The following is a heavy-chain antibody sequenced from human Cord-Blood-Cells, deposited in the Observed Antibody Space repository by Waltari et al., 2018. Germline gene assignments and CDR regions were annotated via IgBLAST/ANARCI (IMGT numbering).Heavy chain of an antibody. Sequence: QVQLVQSGAEVKKPGASVKVSCKAPGYTFPGYYTNWLRQAPGQGLGWMGRISPNSGGTNYAQKFQGRVTMTRDTSISTAYMELSRLRSDDTAVYYCARDRGRIAAAGTGWFDPWGQGTLVTVSS. CDR2: ISPNSGGT. D-gene: IGHD6-13*01. V-gene: IGHV1-2*06. J-gene: IGHJ5*02. CDR3: ARDRGRIAAAGTGWFDP. CDR1: GYTFPGYY.